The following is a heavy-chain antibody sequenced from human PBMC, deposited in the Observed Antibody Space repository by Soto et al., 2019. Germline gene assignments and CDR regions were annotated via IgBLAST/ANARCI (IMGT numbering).Heavy chain of an antibody. Sequence: PGGYLRLSCAASGFTFDDFAMHWVRQAPGKGLEWVSGITWNIGVLAYADSVKGRFTISRDNARNSLYLQMDSLRDEDTALYYCAKGRYDFWSPYYFDSWGQGTLVTVSS. CDR2: ITWNIGVL. V-gene: IGHV3-9*01. CDR1: GFTFDDFA. CDR3: AKGRYDFWSPYYFDS. J-gene: IGHJ4*02. D-gene: IGHD3-3*01.